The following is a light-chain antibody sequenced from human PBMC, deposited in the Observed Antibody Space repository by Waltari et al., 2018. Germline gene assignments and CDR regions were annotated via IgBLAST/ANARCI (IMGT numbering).Light chain of an antibody. CDR3: QQSGT. V-gene: IGKV1-33*01. J-gene: IGKJ5*01. CDR1: QDIRNY. CDR2: DAS. Sequence: DIQMTKSPSSLSASVGDRVTISCQASQDIRNYLNWYQHKPGKAPKLLIYDASNLKTGVPSRFTGRGSGTNFTFTINSLQPEDIATYYCQQSGTFGQGTRLEIK.